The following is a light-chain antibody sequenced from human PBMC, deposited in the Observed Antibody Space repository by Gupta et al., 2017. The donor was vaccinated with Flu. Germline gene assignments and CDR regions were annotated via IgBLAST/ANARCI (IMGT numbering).Light chain of an antibody. J-gene: IGKJ1*01. CDR1: QSISTY. Sequence: DIQMTQSPSSLSASVGDRVTITCRTTQSISTYLNWYQQKPGKVPQVLIYSVSTLQSGVPSRFSGSGSGTXFTLAIXSLQPEDFATYYCQQSYRNPRTFGXGTKV. CDR3: QQSYRNPRT. V-gene: IGKV1-39*01. CDR2: SVS.